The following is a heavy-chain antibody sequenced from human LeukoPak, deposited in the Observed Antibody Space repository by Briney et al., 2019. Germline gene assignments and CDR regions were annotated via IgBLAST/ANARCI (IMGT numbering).Heavy chain of an antibody. CDR2: IYYSGST. Sequence: SETLSLTCTVSGGCISSYYWSWIRQPPGKGLEWIGYIYYSGSTNYNPSLKSRLTISVDTSKTQFSLKLSSVTAADTAVYYCASRITMIVEDAFDIWGQGTMVTVSS. V-gene: IGHV4-59*12. CDR1: GGCISSYY. CDR3: ASRITMIVEDAFDI. J-gene: IGHJ3*02. D-gene: IGHD3-22*01.